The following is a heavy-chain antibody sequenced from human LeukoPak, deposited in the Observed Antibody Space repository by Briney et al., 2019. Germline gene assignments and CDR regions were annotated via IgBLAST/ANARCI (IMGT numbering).Heavy chain of an antibody. CDR3: ARGPSRYYFDY. CDR1: GFTVIRNY. Sequence: AGGSLRLSCAASGFTVIRNYMIWVRQAPGKGLEWFSLIYRGDTTYYADSVKGRFTISEDNSKNTLYLQMNSLRVEDTAVYFCARGPSRYYFDYWGQGTLVTVSS. D-gene: IGHD2-2*01. J-gene: IGHJ4*02. CDR2: IYRGDTT. V-gene: IGHV3-53*01.